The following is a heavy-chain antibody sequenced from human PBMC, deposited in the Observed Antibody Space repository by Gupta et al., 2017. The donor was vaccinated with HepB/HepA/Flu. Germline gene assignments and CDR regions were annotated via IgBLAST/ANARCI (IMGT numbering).Heavy chain of an antibody. Sequence: QVQLQQWGAGLLKPSETLSLTCAVYGGSFSGYYWNWIRQPPGKGLECIGEINHSGSTNYNPSLKSRVTISVDTSKNQFSLKLSSVTAADTAVYYCARGPYCSSTRCTYYYMDVWGKGTTVTVSS. CDR1: GGSFSGYY. J-gene: IGHJ6*03. V-gene: IGHV4-34*01. D-gene: IGHD2-2*01. CDR2: INHSGST. CDR3: ARGPYCSSTRCTYYYMDV.